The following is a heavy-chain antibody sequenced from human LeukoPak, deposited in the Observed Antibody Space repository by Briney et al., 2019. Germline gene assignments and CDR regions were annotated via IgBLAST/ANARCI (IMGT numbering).Heavy chain of an antibody. Sequence: ASVKVSCKASGYILTSYAMHWVRQAPGQRLEWMGWINADNGDTKYSEKFQGRVTITRDTSATTAYMELSSLTSDDTAAYYCATRGSGSSGWSFDYWGQGTLVTVSA. CDR2: INADNGDT. CDR3: ATRGSGSSGWSFDY. J-gene: IGHJ4*02. CDR1: GYILTSYA. V-gene: IGHV1-3*01. D-gene: IGHD6-19*01.